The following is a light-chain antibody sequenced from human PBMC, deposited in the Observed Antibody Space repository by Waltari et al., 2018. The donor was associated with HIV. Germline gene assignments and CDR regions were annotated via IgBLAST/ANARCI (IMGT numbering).Light chain of an antibody. Sequence: QSALTQPASVSGSPGQSITLSCTGTSSDVGGYNSLSWYQQHPGKAPKLTIYDINKRPSGVSNRFSGSKSGNTASLTISGVQAEDEADYYCCSHAGTTTLVFGGGTKLTVL. CDR1: SSDVGGYNS. V-gene: IGLV2-23*02. CDR3: CSHAGTTTLV. CDR2: DIN. J-gene: IGLJ2*01.